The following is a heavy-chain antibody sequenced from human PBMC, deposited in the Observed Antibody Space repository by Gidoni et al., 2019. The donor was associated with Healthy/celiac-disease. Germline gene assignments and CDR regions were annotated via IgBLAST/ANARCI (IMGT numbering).Heavy chain of an antibody. Sequence: QVQLVQSGSAVKKPGASVKVSCKASGYTFTGYYMHWVRQAPGQGLEWMGWINPNSGGTNYAQKCQGRVTMTRDTSISTAYMELSRLRSDDTAVYYCARDNWNYVGWFEPWGQGTLVTVSS. CDR3: ARDNWNYVGWFEP. D-gene: IGHD1-7*01. V-gene: IGHV1-2*02. CDR1: GYTFTGYY. CDR2: INPNSGGT. J-gene: IGHJ5*02.